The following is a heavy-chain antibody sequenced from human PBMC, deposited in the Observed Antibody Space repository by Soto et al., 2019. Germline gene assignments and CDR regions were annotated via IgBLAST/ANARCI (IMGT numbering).Heavy chain of an antibody. D-gene: IGHD3-10*01. CDR3: AKDGASYYYYGIDV. CDR2: ISYDGSNK. Sequence: QVQLVESGGGVVQPGRSLRLSCAASGFTFSSYGMHWARQAPGKGLEWVAVISYDGSNKYYADSVKGRFTISRDNSKNTLYLQMNSLRAEDTAVYYCAKDGASYYYYGIDVWGQGTTVTVSS. J-gene: IGHJ6*02. CDR1: GFTFSSYG. V-gene: IGHV3-30*18.